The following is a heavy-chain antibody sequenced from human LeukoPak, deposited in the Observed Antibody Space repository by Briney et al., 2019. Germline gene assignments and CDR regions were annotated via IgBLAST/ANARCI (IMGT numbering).Heavy chain of an antibody. V-gene: IGHV3-23*01. CDR2: ISGTGGTT. CDR3: AKDRGY. Sequence: PGGSLRLSCAASGFNFNDAAMIWVRQAPGKGLEWVSAISGTGGTTYYADSVKGRFTISRDNSKNTLCLQMNSLRADDTAVYYCAKDRGYWGQGTLVTVSS. CDR1: GFNFNDAA. J-gene: IGHJ4*02.